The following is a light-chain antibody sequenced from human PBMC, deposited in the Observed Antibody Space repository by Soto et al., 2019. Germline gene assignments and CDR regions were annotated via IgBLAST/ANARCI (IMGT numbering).Light chain of an antibody. CDR2: AAT. Sequence: DIQLTQSPSLLSASVGDRVTITCRASEDSRSFLAWYQQRPGKAPKLLIYAATALQSGIPSRFSGSGSGTEFTLAISSLQPEDFATYYCQQFNSYPLTFGGGTKVEIK. CDR3: QQFNSYPLT. CDR1: EDSRSF. V-gene: IGKV1-9*01. J-gene: IGKJ4*01.